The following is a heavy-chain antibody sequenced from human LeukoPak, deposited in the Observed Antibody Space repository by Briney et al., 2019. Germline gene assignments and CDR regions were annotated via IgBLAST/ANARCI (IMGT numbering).Heavy chain of an antibody. J-gene: IGHJ4*02. CDR1: GFIFSTYG. Sequence: GGSLRLSCAASGFIFSTYGMHWVRQAPGKGLVWVSRSKNDGRSTSYADSVKGRFIISRDSAKNTLFLQMDSLRAEDTAVYYCARAGYSSGWYYFDYWGQGTLVTVSS. CDR2: SKNDGRST. D-gene: IGHD6-19*01. V-gene: IGHV3-74*01. CDR3: ARAGYSSGWYYFDY.